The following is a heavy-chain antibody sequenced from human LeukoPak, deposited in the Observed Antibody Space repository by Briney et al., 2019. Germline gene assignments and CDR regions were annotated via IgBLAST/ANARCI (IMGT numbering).Heavy chain of an antibody. D-gene: IGHD5-12*01. Sequence: GGSLRLSCEASGFTFSSYAIHWVRQAPGKGLEWVATVSSEGRNQYYADPVKGRFSISRDNSQNTVYLQMNNLRPEDTAVYYCAKHIVGGYDWIYNSDYYYAMDVWGQGTTVTVSS. J-gene: IGHJ6*02. CDR1: GFTFSSYA. CDR3: AKHIVGGYDWIYNSDYYYAMDV. V-gene: IGHV3-30*18. CDR2: VSSEGRNQ.